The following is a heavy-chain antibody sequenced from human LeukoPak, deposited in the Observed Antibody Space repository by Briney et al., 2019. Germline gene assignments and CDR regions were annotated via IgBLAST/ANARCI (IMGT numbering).Heavy chain of an antibody. V-gene: IGHV3-23*01. Sequence: AGGSLRLSCAASGFTFSSYAMSWVRQAPGKGLEWVSAISGSGGSTYYADSVKGRFTISRDNSKNTLYLQMNSLRAEDTAVYYCAKSRVWFGELRWYYFDYWGQGTLVTVSS. J-gene: IGHJ4*02. CDR2: ISGSGGST. D-gene: IGHD3-10*01. CDR3: AKSRVWFGELRWYYFDY. CDR1: GFTFSSYA.